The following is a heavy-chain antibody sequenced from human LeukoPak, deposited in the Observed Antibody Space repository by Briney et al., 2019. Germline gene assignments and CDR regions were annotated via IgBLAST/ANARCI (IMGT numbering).Heavy chain of an antibody. CDR3: AKGVYGGNFDY. D-gene: IGHD2-15*01. J-gene: IGHJ4*02. CDR2: STGSSGRT. V-gene: IGHV3-23*01. CDR1: GFTFSSYG. Sequence: PGRSLRLSCAASGFTFSSYGMHWVRQAPGKGLEWVSGSTGSSGRTYYADSVKGRFIISRDNSKNTLHLQMNSLRAEDTAVYYCAKGVYGGNFDYWGQGTLVTVSS.